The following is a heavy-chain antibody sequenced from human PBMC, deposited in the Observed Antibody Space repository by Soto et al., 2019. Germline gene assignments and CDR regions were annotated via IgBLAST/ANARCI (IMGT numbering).Heavy chain of an antibody. CDR3: ATSIAVAGPFDY. CDR1: GFTFSSYA. Sequence: EVQLLESGGGLVQPGGSLRLSCAASGFTFSSYAMSWVRQAPGKGLEWVSAISGSSSYIYYADSVKGRFTISRDDAKNSLYLQMNSLRAEDTAVYYCATSIAVAGPFDYWGQGTLVTVSS. D-gene: IGHD6-19*01. J-gene: IGHJ4*02. V-gene: IGHV3-21*01. CDR2: ISGSSSYI.